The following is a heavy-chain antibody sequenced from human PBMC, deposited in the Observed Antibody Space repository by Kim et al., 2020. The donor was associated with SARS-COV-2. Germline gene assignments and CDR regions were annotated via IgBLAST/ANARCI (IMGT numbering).Heavy chain of an antibody. CDR3: ARLGDDSSGYYPFDL. D-gene: IGHD3-22*01. V-gene: IGHV4-59*08. Sequence: PSPEGRVTISVDTSKKHFSLNLSSVTAADTAVYYCARLGDDSSGYYPFDLWGQGALVTVSS. J-gene: IGHJ4*02.